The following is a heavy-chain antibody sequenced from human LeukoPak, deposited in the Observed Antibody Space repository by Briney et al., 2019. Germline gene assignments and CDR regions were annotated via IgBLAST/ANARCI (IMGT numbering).Heavy chain of an antibody. Sequence: PSETLSLTCTVSGGSISSYYWSWIRQPAGKGLEWIGRIYTNGSTNYNLSLKSRVTISVDTSKNQFSLKLSSVTAADTAVYYCARVESYPLRNAFDIWGQGTMVTVSS. CDR3: ARVESYPLRNAFDI. CDR1: GGSISSYY. J-gene: IGHJ3*02. V-gene: IGHV4-4*07. D-gene: IGHD1-14*01. CDR2: IYTNGST.